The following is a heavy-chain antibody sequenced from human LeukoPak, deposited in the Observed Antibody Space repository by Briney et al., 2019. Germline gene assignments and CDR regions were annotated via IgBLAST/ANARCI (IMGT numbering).Heavy chain of an antibody. Sequence: GGSLRLSCTASGFTFGDYAMSWFRQAPGKGLEWVGFIRSKAYGGTTEYAASVKGRFTISRDDSKSIAYLQMNSLKTEDTAVYYCTRGDIAVVPAAMLFAYRGQGTLVTVSS. CDR2: IRSKAYGGTT. J-gene: IGHJ4*02. CDR1: GFTFGDYA. D-gene: IGHD2-2*01. CDR3: TRGDIAVVPAAMLFAY. V-gene: IGHV3-49*03.